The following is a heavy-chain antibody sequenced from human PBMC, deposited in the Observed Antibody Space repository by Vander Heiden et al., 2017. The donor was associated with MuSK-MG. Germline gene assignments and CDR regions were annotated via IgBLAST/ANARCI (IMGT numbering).Heavy chain of an antibody. V-gene: IGHV4-39*01. D-gene: IGHD3-9*01. CDR1: GGSISSSSYY. J-gene: IGHJ4*02. CDR3: ARVDKDGVRYFDWLLYPYYFDY. CDR2: IYYSGST. Sequence: QLQLQESGPGLVKPSETLSLTCTASGGSISSSSYYWGWIRQPPGKGLEWIGSIYYSGSTYYNPSLKSRVTISVDTSKNQFSLKLSSVTAADTAVYYCARVDKDGVRYFDWLLYPYYFDYWGQGTLVTVSS.